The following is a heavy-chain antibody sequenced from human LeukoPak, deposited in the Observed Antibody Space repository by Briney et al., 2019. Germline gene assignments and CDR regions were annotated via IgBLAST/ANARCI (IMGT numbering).Heavy chain of an antibody. Sequence: GASVKVSCKASGYTFTGYYMHWVRQAPGQGLGWMGWINPNSGGTNYAQKFQGRVTMTRDTSISTAYMELSRLRSDDTAVYYCASPNYYDSSALDVWGKGTTVTISS. CDR1: GYTFTGYY. CDR3: ASPNYYDSSALDV. CDR2: INPNSGGT. J-gene: IGHJ6*04. V-gene: IGHV1-2*02. D-gene: IGHD3-22*01.